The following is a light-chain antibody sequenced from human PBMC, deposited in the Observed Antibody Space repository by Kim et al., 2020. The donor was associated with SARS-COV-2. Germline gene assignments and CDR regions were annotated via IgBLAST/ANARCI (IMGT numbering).Light chain of an antibody. Sequence: GQSITMSRTGTSSDVGGYNYVSWYQQHPGKAPKLMIYDVSNRPSGVSNRFSGSKSGNTASLTISVLQAEDEADYYCSSYTSSSTQVFGRGTQLTVL. V-gene: IGLV2-14*03. CDR2: DVS. CDR3: SSYTSSSTQV. J-gene: IGLJ2*01. CDR1: SSDVGGYNY.